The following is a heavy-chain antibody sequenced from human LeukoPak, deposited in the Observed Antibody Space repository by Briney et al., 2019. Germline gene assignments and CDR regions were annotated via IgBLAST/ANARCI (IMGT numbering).Heavy chain of an antibody. J-gene: IGHJ4*02. CDR2: ISWNGATI. V-gene: IGHV3-9*01. CDR3: TKGMSSFLSSSSVDY. D-gene: IGHD6-6*01. Sequence: PGGSLRLSCAASGFTFDDCAMYWVRQAPGKGLEWVSGISWNGATIAYADSVKGRFSISRDNAENSLYLQMNSLRTEDTALYYCTKGMSSFLSSSSVDYWGQGTLVTVSS. CDR1: GFTFDDCA.